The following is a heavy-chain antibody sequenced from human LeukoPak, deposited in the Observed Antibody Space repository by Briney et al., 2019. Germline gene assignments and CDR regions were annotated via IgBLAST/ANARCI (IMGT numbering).Heavy chain of an antibody. D-gene: IGHD2-2*01. Sequence: ASVKVSCKASGYTFTSYCSSWVRQAPGQGLEWMGGISDYNGNTNYAQKLQGRVTMTTDTSTSTAYMALRSLRSDDTAVYYCARGLGQLLENWFDPWGQGTLVTVSS. V-gene: IGHV1-18*01. CDR2: ISDYNGNT. CDR3: ARGLGQLLENWFDP. J-gene: IGHJ5*02. CDR1: GYTFTSYC.